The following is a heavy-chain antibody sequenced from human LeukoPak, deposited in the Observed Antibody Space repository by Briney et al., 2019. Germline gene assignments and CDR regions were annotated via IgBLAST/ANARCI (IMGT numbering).Heavy chain of an antibody. CDR2: LNPNSGGT. CDR3: ARGSRHGYNYPDFDS. D-gene: IGHD5-24*01. CDR1: GYTFSDYY. J-gene: IGHJ4*02. Sequence: APVKVSCKASGYTFSDYYVHWVRQAPGQGLEWMGWLNPNSGGTNYAQKFQGRVTMTRDRSISTAYMELNRLTSDDTAVYYCARGSRHGYNYPDFDSWGQGTLVTVSS. V-gene: IGHV1-2*02.